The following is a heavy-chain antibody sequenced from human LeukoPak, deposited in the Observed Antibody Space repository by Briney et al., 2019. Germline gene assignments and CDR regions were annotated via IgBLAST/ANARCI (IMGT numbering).Heavy chain of an antibody. D-gene: IGHD1-26*01. CDR1: GFTFSSYS. V-gene: IGHV3-48*04. Sequence: GGSLRLSCAASGFTFSSYSMNWVRQAPGKGLEWVSFISSSSSTIYYAVSVKGRFTISRDNAKNSLYLQMNSLRAEDTAVYYCARDRGGSYSAIDYWGQGTLVTGSS. J-gene: IGHJ4*02. CDR2: ISSSSSTI. CDR3: ARDRGGSYSAIDY.